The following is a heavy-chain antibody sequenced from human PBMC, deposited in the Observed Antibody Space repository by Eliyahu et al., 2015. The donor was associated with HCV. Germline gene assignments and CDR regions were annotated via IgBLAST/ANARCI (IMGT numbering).Heavy chain of an antibody. Sequence: QLQLQESGPGLVKPSETLSLTCTVSAGSISGSSYYCGWIRQPPGKGLEWIGSIYYSGRTDYNPSLKSRVTISVDTSKNQFSLKLSSVTAADTAMYYCARVSGSSYDWYFDLWGRGTLVTVSS. J-gene: IGHJ2*01. V-gene: IGHV4-39*01. D-gene: IGHD1-26*01. CDR1: AGSISGSSYY. CDR2: IYYSGRT. CDR3: ARVSGSSYDWYFDL.